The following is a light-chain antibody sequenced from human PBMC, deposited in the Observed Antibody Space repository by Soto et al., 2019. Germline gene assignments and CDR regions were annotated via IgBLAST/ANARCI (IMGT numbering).Light chain of an antibody. CDR1: SSDFGIYNL. CDR2: EDT. J-gene: IGLJ2*01. Sequence: QSVLTQPASVSGSPGQSITISCTATSSDFGIYNLVSWYRQHPGKAPQVLIYEDTKRPSGVSFRFSASKSGKTASLTISGLQVRDEVDNHCCSYEGNRPSGFGGGTSSPS. V-gene: IGLV2-23*01. CDR3: CSYEGNRPSG.